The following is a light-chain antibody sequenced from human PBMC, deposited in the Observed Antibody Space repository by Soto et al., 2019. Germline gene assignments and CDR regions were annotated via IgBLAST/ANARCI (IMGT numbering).Light chain of an antibody. J-gene: IGLJ1*01. CDR1: SSDIGSYNL. Sequence: QSVLTQPASVSGSPGQSITISCTGTSSDIGSYNLVSWYQQRPGKAPKLMIYECSMRLSVVSNRFSGSKSGNTASLTFSGLQAEDEADYFCCSYAGSPFVFGTGTKVTVL. V-gene: IGLV2-23*01. CDR2: ECS. CDR3: CSYAGSPFV.